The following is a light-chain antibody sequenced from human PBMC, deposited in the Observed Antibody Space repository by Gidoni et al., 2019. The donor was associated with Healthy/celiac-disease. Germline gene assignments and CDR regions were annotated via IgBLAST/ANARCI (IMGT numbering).Light chain of an antibody. CDR2: DVS. J-gene: IGLJ3*02. V-gene: IGLV2-14*01. Sequence: QSALTQPASVSGSPGQSITISCTGTSTDVGGYNYVSWYQQHPGKAPKLMIYDVSHRPSGVSNRFSGSKSGNTASPTISGLQAEDEADYYCSSYSYSSTGVFGGGTKVTVL. CDR3: SSYSYSSTGV. CDR1: STDVGGYNY.